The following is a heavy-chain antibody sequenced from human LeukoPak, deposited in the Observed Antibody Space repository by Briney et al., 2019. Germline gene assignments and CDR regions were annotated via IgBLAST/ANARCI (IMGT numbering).Heavy chain of an antibody. J-gene: IGHJ4*02. Sequence: GGSLRLSCAASGFTFSDYYMSWIRQAPGKGLEWVSYISSSGSTIYYADSVKGRFTISRDNAKNSLYLQMSSLRAEDTAVYYCARYYYGSGSYYGNFDYWGQGTLVTVSS. V-gene: IGHV3-11*01. CDR3: ARYYYGSGSYYGNFDY. CDR2: ISSSGSTI. CDR1: GFTFSDYY. D-gene: IGHD3-10*01.